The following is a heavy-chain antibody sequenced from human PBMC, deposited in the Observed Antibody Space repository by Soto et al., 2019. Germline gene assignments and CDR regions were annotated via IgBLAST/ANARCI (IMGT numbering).Heavy chain of an antibody. CDR2: ISCDGSNK. D-gene: IGHD3-3*01. Sequence: GGSLRLSCAASGFTFSSYGMHWVRQAPGKGLEWVAVISCDGSNKYYEDSVKGRFTISRDNSKNTLYLQMNSLRAEDTAVYYCAKDGRDFEYYDFWSGYYRSSYFDYWGQGTLVTVSS. V-gene: IGHV3-30*18. J-gene: IGHJ4*02. CDR3: AKDGRDFEYYDFWSGYYRSSYFDY. CDR1: GFTFSSYG.